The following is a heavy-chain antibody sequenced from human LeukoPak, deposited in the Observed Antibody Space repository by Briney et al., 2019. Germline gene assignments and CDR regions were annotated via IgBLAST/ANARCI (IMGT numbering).Heavy chain of an antibody. Sequence: SETLSLTCTVSGGSISSSSYYWGWIRQPPGKGLEWIGSIYYSGSTYYNPSLKSRVTMSVDTSKNQFSLKLSSVTAADTAVYYCARYSSSSVYYYYYMDVWGKGTTVTVSS. CDR3: ARYSSSSVYYYYYMDV. V-gene: IGHV4-39*07. J-gene: IGHJ6*03. CDR2: IYYSGST. CDR1: GGSISSSSYY. D-gene: IGHD6-6*01.